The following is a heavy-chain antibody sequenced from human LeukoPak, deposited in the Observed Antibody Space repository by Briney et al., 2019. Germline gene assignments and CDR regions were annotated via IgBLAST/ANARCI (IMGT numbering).Heavy chain of an antibody. D-gene: IGHD6-13*01. CDR2: INTNTGNP. CDR3: ARDGGSAAAGELDY. J-gene: IGHJ4*02. V-gene: IGHV7-4-1*02. CDR1: GYTFTSYA. Sequence: ASVKVSGMASGYTFTSYAMNWVRQAPGQGLEWMGWINTNTGNPTYAQGFTGRFVFSLDTSVSTAYLQISSLKAEDTAVYYCARDGGSAAAGELDYWGQGTLVTVSS.